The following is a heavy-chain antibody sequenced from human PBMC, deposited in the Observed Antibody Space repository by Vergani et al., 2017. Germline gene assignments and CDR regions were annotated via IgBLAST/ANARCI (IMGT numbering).Heavy chain of an antibody. CDR2: IRYDGSNK. V-gene: IGHV3-30*02. J-gene: IGHJ3*02. CDR3: AKMGNYYDSSGYLLGSAFDI. CDR1: GFTFSSYR. Sequence: QVQLVESGGGVVQPGGSLRLSCAASGFTFSSYRMHWVRQAPGKGLEWVAFIRYDGSNKYYADSVKGRFTISRDNSKNTLYLQMNSLRAEDTAVYYCAKMGNYYDSSGYLLGSAFDIWGQGTMVTVSS. D-gene: IGHD3-22*01.